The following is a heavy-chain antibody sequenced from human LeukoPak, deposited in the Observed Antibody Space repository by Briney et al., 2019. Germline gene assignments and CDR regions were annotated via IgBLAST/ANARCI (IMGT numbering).Heavy chain of an antibody. D-gene: IGHD3-10*02. V-gene: IGHV4-34*01. CDR1: GGSFSGYY. CDR3: ARHVVPGYFDY. Sequence: SETLSLTCAVYGGSFSGYYWSWIRQPPGKGLEWIGEINHSGSTNYNPSLKSRVTISVDTSKNQFSLKLSSVTAADTAVYYCARHVVPGYFDYWGQGTLVTVSS. CDR2: INHSGST. J-gene: IGHJ4*02.